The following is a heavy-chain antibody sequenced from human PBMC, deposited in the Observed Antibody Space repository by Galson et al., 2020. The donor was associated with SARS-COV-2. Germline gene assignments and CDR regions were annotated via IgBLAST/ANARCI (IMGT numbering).Heavy chain of an antibody. D-gene: IGHD1-7*01. J-gene: IGHJ4*02. Sequence: ASETLSLTCNVSNYSISSHVYWGWVRQSPGRGLEWIGNIHFSGNTHYNPSLKRRVTISVDTFKNQFSLKLTSVTAADTAVYYCARYQLLFPFDYWGRGALVTVSS. CDR3: ARYQLLFPFDY. CDR2: IHFSGNT. V-gene: IGHV4-38-2*02. CDR1: NYSISSHVY.